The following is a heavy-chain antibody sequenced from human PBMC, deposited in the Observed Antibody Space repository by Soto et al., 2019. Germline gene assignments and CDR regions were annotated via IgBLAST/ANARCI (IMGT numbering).Heavy chain of an antibody. CDR2: TYHSGTT. CDR3: AREVNSSPARGPNWFDP. J-gene: IGHJ5*02. V-gene: IGHV4-4*02. CDR1: GDSINNSHW. D-gene: IGHD6-13*01. Sequence: QVQLQESGPGLVQPSGTLSLTCAVSGDSINNSHWWSWVRQTPGKGLEWIGETYHSGTTNYNPSLNTRDTISIDKSKNQFSLKMNSVTAADTAVYYCAREVNSSPARGPNWFDPWGQGTLVTVSS.